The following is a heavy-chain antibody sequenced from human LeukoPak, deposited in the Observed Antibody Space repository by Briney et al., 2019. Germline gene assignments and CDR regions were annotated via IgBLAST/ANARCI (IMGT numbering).Heavy chain of an antibody. CDR2: IYHSGSTT. J-gene: IGHJ4*02. Sequence: KPSETLSLTCAVSGGSISNNNWWSWVRQTSGKELEWIGEIYHSGSTTNYNPSLKSRVTMSVDKSKNQFSLKLTSVTAADTAVYYCVRVFGGYDGALAFWGQGTLVTVSS. CDR1: GGSISNNNW. CDR3: VRVFGGYDGALAF. V-gene: IGHV4-4*02. D-gene: IGHD5-12*01.